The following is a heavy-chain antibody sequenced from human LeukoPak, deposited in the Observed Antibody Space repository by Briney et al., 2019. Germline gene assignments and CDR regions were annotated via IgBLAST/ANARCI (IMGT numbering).Heavy chain of an antibody. Sequence: GGSLRLSCAASGFTVSSNYMSWVRQAPGKGLEWVANMRRDGNEIYYLDSVRGRFTISRDNSKNTLYLQMDSLRAEDTAVYYCARDRAWNYFDYWGQGTLVTVSS. CDR3: ARDRAWNYFDY. J-gene: IGHJ4*02. CDR2: MRRDGNEI. D-gene: IGHD3-3*01. CDR1: GFTVSSNY. V-gene: IGHV3-7*01.